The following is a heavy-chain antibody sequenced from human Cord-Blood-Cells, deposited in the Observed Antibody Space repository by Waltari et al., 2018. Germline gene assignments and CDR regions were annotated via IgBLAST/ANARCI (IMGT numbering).Heavy chain of an antibody. V-gene: IGHV1-2*02. J-gene: IGHJ3*02. CDR3: ARKGGYDFWSGYYAFDI. Sequence: QVQLVQSGAEVKKPGASVKVSCKASGYTFTGYYMHWVCQAPGQGLEWMGWINPNSGGTNYAQKFQGRVTMTRDTSISTAYMELSRLRSDDTAVYYCARKGGYDFWSGYYAFDIWGQGTMVTVSS. D-gene: IGHD3-3*01. CDR1: GYTFTGYY. CDR2: INPNSGGT.